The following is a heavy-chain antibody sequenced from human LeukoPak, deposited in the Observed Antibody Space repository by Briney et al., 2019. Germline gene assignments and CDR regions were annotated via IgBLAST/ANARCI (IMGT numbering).Heavy chain of an antibody. CDR2: IYHSGST. V-gene: IGHV4-30-2*01. J-gene: IGHJ4*02. CDR1: GGSISSGGYY. CDR3: ARGNYASGITDYFDY. D-gene: IGHD3-10*01. Sequence: SQTLSLTCTVSGGSISSGGYYWSWIRQPPGKGLEWIGYIYHSGSTYYNPSLKSRVTISVDRSKNQFSLRLSSVTAADTAVYYCARGNYASGITDYFDYWGQGTLVTVSS.